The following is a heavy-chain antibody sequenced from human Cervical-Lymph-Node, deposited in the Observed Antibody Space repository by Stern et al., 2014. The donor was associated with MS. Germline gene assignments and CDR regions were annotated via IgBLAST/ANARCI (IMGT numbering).Heavy chain of an antibody. V-gene: IGHV3-33*01. D-gene: IGHD5-12*01. Sequence: VQLVESGGGVVQPGRSLRLSCEASGFALNNYGMHWVRQAPGKGLEWVAVLWDDGRNEYYAESLRGRFTISRDNSKNTLYLQMNSLRVEDTAVYYCARDLRGGYDTYYYYYGMDVWGQGTTVTVSS. CDR1: GFALNNYG. CDR3: ARDLRGGYDTYYYYYGMDV. J-gene: IGHJ6*02. CDR2: LWDDGRNE.